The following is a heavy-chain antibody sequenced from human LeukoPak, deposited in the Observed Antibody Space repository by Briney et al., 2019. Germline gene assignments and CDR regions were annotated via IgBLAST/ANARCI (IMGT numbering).Heavy chain of an antibody. V-gene: IGHV4-34*01. CDR3: ARRGSRTRAFDI. J-gene: IGHJ3*02. CDR1: GGSFSGYY. Sequence: PSETLSLTCAAYGGSFSGYYWSWIRQPPGKGLEWIGEINHSGSTNYNPSLKSRVTISVDTSKNQFSLKLSSVTAADTVVYYCARRGSRTRAFDIWGQGTMVTVSS. CDR2: INHSGST. D-gene: IGHD1-26*01.